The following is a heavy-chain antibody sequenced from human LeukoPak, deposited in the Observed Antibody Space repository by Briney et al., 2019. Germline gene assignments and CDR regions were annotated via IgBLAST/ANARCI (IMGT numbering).Heavy chain of an antibody. Sequence: PGGSLRLSCAASGFSVSSNYMSWVRQAPGKGLEGVSVIYSGGSTYYADSVKGRFTISRDNSKNTLYLQMNSLRAEDTAVYYCARDPGGKYYFDYWGQGTLVTVSS. D-gene: IGHD6-25*01. V-gene: IGHV3-53*01. CDR3: ARDPGGKYYFDY. CDR1: GFSVSSNY. J-gene: IGHJ4*02. CDR2: IYSGGST.